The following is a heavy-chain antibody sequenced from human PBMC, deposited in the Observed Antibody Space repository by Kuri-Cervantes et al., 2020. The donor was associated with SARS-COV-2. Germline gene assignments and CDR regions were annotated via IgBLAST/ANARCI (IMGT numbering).Heavy chain of an antibody. V-gene: IGHV4-59*01. J-gene: IGHJ6*02. CDR1: GGSISSYY. Sequence: SETLSLTCTVSGGSISSYYWSWIRQPPGKGLEWIGYIYYSGSTNYNPSLKSRVTISVDTSKNQFSLKLSSVTAADTAVYYCARERVAAAGRQYYYYGMDAWGQGTTVTVSS. CDR2: IYYSGST. CDR3: ARERVAAAGRQYYYYGMDA. D-gene: IGHD6-13*01.